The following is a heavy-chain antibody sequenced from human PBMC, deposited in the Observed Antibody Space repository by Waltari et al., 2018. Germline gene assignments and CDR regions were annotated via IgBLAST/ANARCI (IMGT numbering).Heavy chain of an antibody. CDR3: ATDLTVTTRGAN. CDR2: MNPNTGNT. J-gene: IGHJ4*02. D-gene: IGHD4-17*01. CDR1: GYTFTSYD. V-gene: IGHV1-8*02. Sequence: QVQLVQSGAEVKKPGASVKVSCKASGYTFTSYDINWVRQATGQGLEWMGWMNPNTGNTGYAQKFQGRVTMTEDTSTDTAYMELSSLRSEDTAVYYCATDLTVTTRGANWGQGTLVTVSS.